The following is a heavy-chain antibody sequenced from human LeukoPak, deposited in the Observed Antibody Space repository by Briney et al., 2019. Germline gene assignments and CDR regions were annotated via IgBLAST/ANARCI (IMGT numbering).Heavy chain of an antibody. CDR2: MNPNSGNT. D-gene: IGHD5-24*01. CDR3: ARANYFRRIGPQGGILGY. Sequence: GASVKVSCKASGYTFTSYDINWVRQAPGQGLEWMGWMNPNSGNTGYAQKFQGRVTMTRNTSISTAYMELSSLRSEDTAVYYCARANYFRRIGPQGGILGYWGQGTLVTVSS. J-gene: IGHJ4*02. CDR1: GYTFTSYD. V-gene: IGHV1-8*01.